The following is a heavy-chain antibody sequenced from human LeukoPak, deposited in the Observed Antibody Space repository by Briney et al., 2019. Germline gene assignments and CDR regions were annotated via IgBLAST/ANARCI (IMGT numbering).Heavy chain of an antibody. CDR1: GLTFTNAW. CDR2: IGLSSTHI. D-gene: IGHD2-21*02. Sequence: PGGSLRLSCAASGLTFTNAWMTWVRQAPGKGLEWVSSIGLSSTHIYYADSVKGRFTISGDNAKISPYLQMNSLRAEDTAVYYCARGSRSYCGGDCYFDYWGQGTLVTVSS. CDR3: ARGSRSYCGGDCYFDY. V-gene: IGHV3-21*01. J-gene: IGHJ4*02.